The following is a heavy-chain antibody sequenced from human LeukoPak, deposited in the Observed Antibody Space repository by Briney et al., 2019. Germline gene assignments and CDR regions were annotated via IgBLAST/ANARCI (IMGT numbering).Heavy chain of an antibody. CDR2: LYYSGST. J-gene: IGHJ4*02. V-gene: IGHV4-59*02. Sequence: SETLSLTCTVSGNSVSGYYWTWIRQPPGKGLEWIGYLYYSGSTNYNPSLKSRVTISVDTSKNQFSLKLTSVTAADTAVYFCARGVNNYGYGFYFDYWGQGTLVTVSS. D-gene: IGHD5-18*01. CDR1: GNSVSGYY. CDR3: ARGVNNYGYGFYFDY.